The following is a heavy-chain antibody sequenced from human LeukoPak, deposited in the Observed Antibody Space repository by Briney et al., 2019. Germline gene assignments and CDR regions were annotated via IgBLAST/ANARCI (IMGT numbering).Heavy chain of an antibody. CDR1: GGSISSGDYY. D-gene: IGHD3-22*01. J-gene: IGHJ4*02. V-gene: IGHV4-30-4*01. CDR3: AGRAGNTYYYDSSGDIDY. Sequence: SQTLSLTCTVSGGSISSGDYYWSWIRQPPGKGLEWIGYIYYSGSTYYNPSLKSRVTISVDTSKNQFSLKLSSVTAADTAVYYCAGRAGNTYYYDSSGDIDYWGQGTLVTVSS. CDR2: IYYSGST.